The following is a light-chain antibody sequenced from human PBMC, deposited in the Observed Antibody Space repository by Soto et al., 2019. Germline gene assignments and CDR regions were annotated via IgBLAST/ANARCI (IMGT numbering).Light chain of an antibody. CDR3: TQYSNWPSGT. Sequence: EIVMTQSPATLSVSPGERATLSCRASQSVSSNLAWYQQKPGQAPRLLIYGASTRATGIPARFSGSGSGTEFTLTISSLQSEDFAVYYCTQYSNWPSGTFGQGTKVAIK. V-gene: IGKV3-15*01. CDR1: QSVSSN. CDR2: GAS. J-gene: IGKJ1*01.